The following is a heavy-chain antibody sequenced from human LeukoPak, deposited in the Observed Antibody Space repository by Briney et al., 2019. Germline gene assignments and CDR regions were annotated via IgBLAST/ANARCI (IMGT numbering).Heavy chain of an antibody. J-gene: IGHJ3*02. D-gene: IGHD3-22*01. Sequence: SVKVSCKASGGTFSSYDISWVRQAPGQGLEWMGGIMPVFGKANYAQKFQGRVTTTADKATSTAYMELSSLRSEDTAVYYCARRGVDSSGYYYVDAFDIWGQGTMVTVSS. CDR1: GGTFSSYD. V-gene: IGHV1-69*06. CDR3: ARRGVDSSGYYYVDAFDI. CDR2: IMPVFGKA.